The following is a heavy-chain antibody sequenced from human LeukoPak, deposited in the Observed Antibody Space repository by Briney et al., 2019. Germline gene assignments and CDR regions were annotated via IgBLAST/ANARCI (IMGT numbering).Heavy chain of an antibody. V-gene: IGHV4-59*01. CDR2: IYYSGST. J-gene: IGHJ4*02. CDR1: GGSISSYY. D-gene: IGHD2-8*02. Sequence: SETLSLTCTVSGGSISSYYWSWIRQPPGKELGWIGYIYYSGSTNYNPSLKSRVTISVDTSKNQFSLKLSSVTAADTAVYYCARVIGWWSYFDYWGQGTLVTVSS. CDR3: ARVIGWWSYFDY.